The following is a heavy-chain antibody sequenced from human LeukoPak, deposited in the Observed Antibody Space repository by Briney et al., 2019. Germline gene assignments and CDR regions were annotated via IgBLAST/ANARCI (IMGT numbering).Heavy chain of an antibody. D-gene: IGHD3-22*01. V-gene: IGHV3-48*03. Sequence: GGSLRLSCAASGFTFSSYEMNWVRQAPGKGLEWVSYITSSGSTIYYADSVKGRFTISRDNAKNSLYLQMNSLRAEDTAVYYCARLYYDSSAYNVRGPSDYWGQGTLVTVSS. CDR3: ARLYYDSSAYNVRGPSDY. CDR2: ITSSGSTI. CDR1: GFTFSSYE. J-gene: IGHJ4*02.